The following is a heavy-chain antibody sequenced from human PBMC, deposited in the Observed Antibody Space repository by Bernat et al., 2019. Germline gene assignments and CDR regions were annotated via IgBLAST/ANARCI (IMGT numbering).Heavy chain of an antibody. J-gene: IGHJ6*03. V-gene: IGHV1-69*01. D-gene: IGHD3-3*01. CDR2: IIPIFGTA. CDR3: ARGRYYDFWSGPRKIYYYYYMDV. CDR1: GGTFNSYA. Sequence: QVQLVQSGAEVKKPGSSVKVSCKASGGTFNSYAISWVRQAPGQGLEWMGGIIPIFGTANYAQKFQGRVTNTADESTSTAYMELSSLRSEDTAVYYCARGRYYDFWSGPRKIYYYYYMDVWGKGTTVTVSS.